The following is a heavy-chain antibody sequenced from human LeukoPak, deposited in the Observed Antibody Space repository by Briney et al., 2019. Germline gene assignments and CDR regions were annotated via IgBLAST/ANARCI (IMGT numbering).Heavy chain of an antibody. CDR2: VSSSSSYI. J-gene: IGHJ4*02. V-gene: IGHV3-21*01. CDR1: GFTFSSYS. Sequence: GGALRRYGAASGFTFSSYSMNWLRQAPGKGLEGVSSVSSSSSYIYYADSVKGRFTISGDNAKNSLYLQMNSLRAEDTAVYYCARDYYDSSGYYYGIDYWGQGTLVTVSS. D-gene: IGHD3-22*01. CDR3: ARDYYDSSGYYYGIDY.